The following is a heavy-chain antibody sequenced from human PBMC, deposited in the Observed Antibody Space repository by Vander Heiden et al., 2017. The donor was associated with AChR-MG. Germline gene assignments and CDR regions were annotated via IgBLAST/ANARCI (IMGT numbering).Heavy chain of an antibody. CDR1: GFPFSSDA. CDR2: ISGSGGST. J-gene: IGHJ3*02. CDR3: AKHAGFDFPFDI. V-gene: IGHV3-23*01. Sequence: EVQLLESGGGLVQPGGSLRLSCAAFGFPFSSDAMSWVRQAPGKGLEWVSAISGSGGSTYYADSVKGRFTISRDNSKNTLYLQMKSLRAEDTAVYYCAKHAGFDFPFDIWGQGTMVTVSS.